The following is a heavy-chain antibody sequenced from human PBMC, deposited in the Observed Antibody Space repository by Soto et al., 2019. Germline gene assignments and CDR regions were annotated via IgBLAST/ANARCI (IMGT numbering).Heavy chain of an antibody. CDR2: IWYDGSNK. Sequence: PGGSLRLSCAASGFTFSSYGMHWVRQAPGKGLEWVAVIWYDGSNKYYADSVKGRFTISRDNSKNTLYLQMNSLRAEDTAVYYCARDPRTDLWFGLSNYFDYWGQGTLVTVSS. CDR1: GFTFSSYG. CDR3: ARDPRTDLWFGLSNYFDY. D-gene: IGHD3-10*01. V-gene: IGHV3-33*01. J-gene: IGHJ4*02.